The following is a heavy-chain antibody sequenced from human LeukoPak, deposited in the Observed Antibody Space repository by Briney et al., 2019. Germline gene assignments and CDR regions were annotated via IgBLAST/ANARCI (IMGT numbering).Heavy chain of an antibody. D-gene: IGHD6-13*01. J-gene: IGHJ4*02. CDR1: GGSISSSSYY. CDR3: ARDRQQVVRGDYFDY. Sequence: SETLSLTCTVSGGSISSSSYYWGWIRQPPGKGLEWIGSIYYSGSTYYNPSLKSRVTISVDTSKNQFSLKLSSVTAADTAVYYCARDRQQVVRGDYFDYWGQGTLVTGSS. CDR2: IYYSGST. V-gene: IGHV4-39*07.